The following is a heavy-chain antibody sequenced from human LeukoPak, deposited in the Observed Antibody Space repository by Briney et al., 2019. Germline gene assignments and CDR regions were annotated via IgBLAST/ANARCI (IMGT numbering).Heavy chain of an antibody. CDR2: IYYSGST. V-gene: IGHV4-39*01. D-gene: IGHD3-16*02. CDR3: ASLYDYVWGSYPWYFDY. J-gene: IGHJ4*02. CDR1: GGSISSSSYY. Sequence: SETLSLTCTVSGGSISSSSYYWGWIRQPPGKGLEWIGSIYYSGSTYYNPSLKSRVTISVDTSKNQFSLKLNSVTAADTAVYYCASLYDYVWGSYPWYFDYWGQGTLVTVSS.